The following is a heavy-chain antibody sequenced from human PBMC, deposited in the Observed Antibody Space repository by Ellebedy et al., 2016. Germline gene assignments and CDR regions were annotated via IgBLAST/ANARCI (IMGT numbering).Heavy chain of an antibody. CDR2: FDPEDGET. D-gene: IGHD3-9*01. V-gene: IGHV1-24*01. CDR1: GYTLTELS. Sequence: ASVKVSCKVSGYTLTELSMHWVRQAPGKGLEWMGGFDPEDGETIYAQKLQGRVTMTEDTSTDTAYMELSSLGSEDTAVYYCATVSYDDVLTGYWFDPWGQGTLVTVSS. CDR3: ATVSYDDVLTGYWFDP. J-gene: IGHJ5*02.